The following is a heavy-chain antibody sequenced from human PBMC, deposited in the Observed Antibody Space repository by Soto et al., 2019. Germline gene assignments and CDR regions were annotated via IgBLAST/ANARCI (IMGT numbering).Heavy chain of an antibody. Sequence: GESLKISCKGSGHSFTSYWIGWVRQMPGKGLEWMGIIYPGDSDTRYSPSFQGQVTISADKSISTAYLQWSSLKASDTAMYYCARQYCSGGSCYRRGYFDYWGQGTLVTVSS. J-gene: IGHJ4*02. CDR2: IYPGDSDT. V-gene: IGHV5-51*01. CDR1: GHSFTSYW. CDR3: ARQYCSGGSCYRRGYFDY. D-gene: IGHD2-15*01.